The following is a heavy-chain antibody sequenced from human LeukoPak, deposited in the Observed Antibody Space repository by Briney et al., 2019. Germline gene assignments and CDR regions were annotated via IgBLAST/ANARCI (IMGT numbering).Heavy chain of an antibody. CDR3: ARLPQLLWFGELMVY. Sequence: KTSETLSLTCAVSGYSISSGYYWAWIRQPPGKGLEWIGSIYHSGSTYYNPSLKSRVTISVHTSKNQFSLKLSSVTAADKAVYYCARLPQLLWFGELMVYWGQGTLVTVTS. CDR1: GYSISSGYY. CDR2: IYHSGST. J-gene: IGHJ4*02. V-gene: IGHV4-38-2*01. D-gene: IGHD3-10*01.